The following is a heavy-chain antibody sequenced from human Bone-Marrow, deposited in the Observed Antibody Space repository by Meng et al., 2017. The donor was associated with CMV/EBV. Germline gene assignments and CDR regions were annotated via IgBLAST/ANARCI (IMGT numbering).Heavy chain of an antibody. CDR1: GASFSGYY. V-gene: IGHV4-34*01. J-gene: IGHJ4*02. D-gene: IGHD3-3*01. Sequence: SETLSLTCAVYGASFSGYYWSWIRQPPRKGLEWIGEINHSGTTDYNPSLKGRVIISIDMSKKQFSLKMSSVTAADTAVYYCARAVNNDFWSDYYRSDRIDYWGQGALATVSS. CDR2: INHSGTT. CDR3: ARAVNNDFWSDYYRSDRIDY.